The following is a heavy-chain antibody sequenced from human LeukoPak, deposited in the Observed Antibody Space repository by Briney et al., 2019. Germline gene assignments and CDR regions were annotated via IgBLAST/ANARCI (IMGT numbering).Heavy chain of an antibody. D-gene: IGHD4-17*01. CDR2: ISYDGSNK. CDR3: ARVGSPYGALDY. Sequence: GGSLRLSCAASGFTFSSYAMHWVRQAPGKGLEGVAVISYDGSNKYYADSVKGRFTISRDNSKNTLYLQMNSLRAEDTAVYYCARVGSPYGALDYWGQGTLVTVSS. J-gene: IGHJ4*02. CDR1: GFTFSSYA. V-gene: IGHV3-30-3*01.